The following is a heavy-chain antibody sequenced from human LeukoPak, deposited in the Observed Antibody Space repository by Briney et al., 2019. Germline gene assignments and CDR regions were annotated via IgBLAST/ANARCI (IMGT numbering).Heavy chain of an antibody. CDR1: GLTLSEDW. CDR2: IKRKEHGGTT. J-gene: IGHJ4*02. CDR3: TTVTMVRDYDY. Sequence: PGGPLRLSCAPPGLTLSEDWTSGVRQAPGKGLDGFGRIKRKEHGGTTDYAAPVKGRFTISRDDSKNRLYLEMNSLRIEDTAVYYCTTVTMVRDYDYWGRGTLVTVSS. V-gene: IGHV3-15*01. D-gene: IGHD3-10*01.